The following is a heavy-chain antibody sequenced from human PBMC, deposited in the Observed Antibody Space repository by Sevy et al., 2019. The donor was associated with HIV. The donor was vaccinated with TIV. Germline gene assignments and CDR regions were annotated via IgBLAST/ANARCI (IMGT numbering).Heavy chain of an antibody. V-gene: IGHV1-2*06. J-gene: IGHJ3*02. Sequence: ASVKVSCKAFGYTFTDYYMHWVRQAPGQGLEWMGQINPHSGVTNYEQKFQGRVTMTRDTSSSTAFMELSRLRPDDTAVYYCAGEWGITMANAFDIWGQGTMVTVSS. CDR2: INPHSGVT. CDR3: AGEWGITMANAFDI. D-gene: IGHD3-10*01. CDR1: GYTFTDYY.